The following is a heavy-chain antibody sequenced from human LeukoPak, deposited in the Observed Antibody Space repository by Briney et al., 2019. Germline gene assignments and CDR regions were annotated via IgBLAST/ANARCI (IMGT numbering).Heavy chain of an antibody. CDR2: IYYSGST. D-gene: IGHD3-10*01. CDR1: GGSISSYY. CDR3: ARSYGSGVRFDY. Sequence: KPSETLSLTCTVSGGSISSYYWSWIRQPPGKGLEWIGYIYYSGSTNYNPSLKSRVTISVDTSKNQFSLKLSSVTAADTAVYYCARSYGSGVRFDYWGQGTLVTVSS. V-gene: IGHV4-59*08. J-gene: IGHJ4*02.